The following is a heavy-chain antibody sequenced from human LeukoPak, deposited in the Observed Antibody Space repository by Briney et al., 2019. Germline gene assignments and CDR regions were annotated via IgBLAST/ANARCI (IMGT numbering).Heavy chain of an antibody. J-gene: IGHJ3*02. V-gene: IGHV3-30*18. Sequence: PGGSLRLSCAASGFTFSSYGMHWVRQAPGKGLEWVAVISYDGSNKYYADSVKGRFTISRDNSKNTLYLQMNSLRAEDTAVYYCAKFGWGSHGFDIWGQGTMVTVSS. CDR2: ISYDGSNK. D-gene: IGHD3-10*01. CDR3: AKFGWGSHGFDI. CDR1: GFTFSSYG.